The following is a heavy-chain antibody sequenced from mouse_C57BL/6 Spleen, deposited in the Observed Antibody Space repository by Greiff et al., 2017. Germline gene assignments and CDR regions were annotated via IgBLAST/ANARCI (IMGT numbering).Heavy chain of an antibody. CDR1: GYTFTSYW. D-gene: IGHD3-3*01. CDR3: ARRGRGGMDY. Sequence: VQLQQSGAELVRPGSSVKLSCKASGYTFTSYWMHWVKQRPIQGLEWIGNIDPSDSETHYNQKFKDKATWTVDKSSSTAYMQHSSLTSEDSAVYYCARRGRGGMDYWGQGTSVTVSS. J-gene: IGHJ4*01. V-gene: IGHV1-52*01. CDR2: IDPSDSET.